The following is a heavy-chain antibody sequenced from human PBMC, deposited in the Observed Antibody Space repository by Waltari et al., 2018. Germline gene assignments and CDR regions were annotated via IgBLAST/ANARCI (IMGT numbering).Heavy chain of an antibody. CDR3: ASVGSGYGNDN. CDR2: IYYSGNT. D-gene: IGHD5-12*01. CDR1: GGSISRSSYY. V-gene: IGHV4-39*07. Sequence: QLQLQESGPGLVKPSEPLSLTCPVSGGSISRSSYYWGWIRQPPGKGLEWIGSIYYSGNTYYNPSLKSRATTSLDTSKNQFSLKLSSVTAADTAVYYCASVGSGYGNDNWGQGTLVTVSS. J-gene: IGHJ4*02.